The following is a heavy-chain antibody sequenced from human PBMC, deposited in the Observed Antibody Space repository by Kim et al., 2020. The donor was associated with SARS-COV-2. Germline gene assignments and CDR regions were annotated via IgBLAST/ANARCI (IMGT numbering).Heavy chain of an antibody. CDR1: GFTFDDYA. J-gene: IGHJ4*02. Sequence: GGSLRLSCAASGFTFDDYALHWVRQAPGKGLEWISGIRWNSGSIGYADSVKGRFTISRDNAKNSLYLQMNSLRAEDTALYYCAKEKSSSWKGMYYLDYWGQGTLVTVSS. V-gene: IGHV3-9*01. CDR3: AKEKSSSWKGMYYLDY. D-gene: IGHD6-13*01. CDR2: IRWNSGSI.